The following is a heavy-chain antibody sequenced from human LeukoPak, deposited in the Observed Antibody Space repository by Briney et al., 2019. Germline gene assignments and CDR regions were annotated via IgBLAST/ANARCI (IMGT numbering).Heavy chain of an antibody. V-gene: IGHV3-21*01. Sequence: GGSLRLSCAASGFTFSSYSMNWVRQVPGKGLEWVSSISSSSSYIYYADSVKGRFTISRDNAKNSLYLQMNSLRAEDTAVYYCASPGIAAAGNAFDIWGQGTMVTVSS. CDR1: GFTFSSYS. CDR3: ASPGIAAAGNAFDI. D-gene: IGHD6-13*01. J-gene: IGHJ3*02. CDR2: ISSSSSYI.